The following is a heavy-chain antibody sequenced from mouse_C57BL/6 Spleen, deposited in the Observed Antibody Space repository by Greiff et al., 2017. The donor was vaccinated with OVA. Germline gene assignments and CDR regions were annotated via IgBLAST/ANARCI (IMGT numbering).Heavy chain of an antibody. Sequence: VKLQESGPGLVQPSQSLSITCTVSGFSLTSYGVHWVRQSPGKGLEWLGVIWSGGSTDYNAAFISRLSISKDNSKSQVFFKMNSLQADDTAIYYCASYYGSSYGYYAMDYWGQGTSVTVSS. CDR3: ASYYGSSYGYYAMDY. D-gene: IGHD1-1*01. CDR2: IWSGGST. J-gene: IGHJ4*01. CDR1: GFSLTSYG. V-gene: IGHV2-2*01.